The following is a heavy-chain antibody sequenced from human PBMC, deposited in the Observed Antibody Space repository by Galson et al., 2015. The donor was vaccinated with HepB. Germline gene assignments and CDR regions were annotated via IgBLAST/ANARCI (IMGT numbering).Heavy chain of an antibody. J-gene: IGHJ5*01. CDR3: TRVFENVNYGKGWCDS. V-gene: IGHV3-23*01. D-gene: IGHD3-10*01. Sequence: SLRLSCAASGFTFSNYVMTWVRQAPGKGLEWVSGIGGPGRKTYYTDSVKGRFTISSDESTSTLFLQMHSLTADDTAVYFCTRVFENVNYGKGWCDSWGQGTLVTVSS. CDR2: IGGPGRKT. CDR1: GFTFSNYV.